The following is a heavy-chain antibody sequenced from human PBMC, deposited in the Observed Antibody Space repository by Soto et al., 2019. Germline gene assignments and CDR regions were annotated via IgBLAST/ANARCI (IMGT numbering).Heavy chain of an antibody. CDR3: ARDSGAPLYGEDALDI. CDR1: GYSFSGYD. J-gene: IGHJ3*02. Sequence: QGKLVQSGPEVKKPGASVKVSYTASGYSFSGYDITWVRQAPGQGLEWLGWVSTSIRSTMSAEKLQGRLTMTTDTSTTTVYMELRGLTSDDTAVYYCARDSGAPLYGEDALDIWGQGTMVSVSS. CDR2: VSTSIRST. V-gene: IGHV1-18*04. D-gene: IGHD3-10*01.